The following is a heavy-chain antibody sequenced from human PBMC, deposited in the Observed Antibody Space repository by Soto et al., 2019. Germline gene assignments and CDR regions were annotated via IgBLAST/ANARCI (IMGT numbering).Heavy chain of an antibody. Sequence: QVQLQESGPGLVKPSQTLSLTCTVSGGSISSDHYYWSWIRQPPGKGPEWIGYIYYSVSTYSNPSLKSRVTILVDTSQYQFSLKLSSVTAADTALYYCARVRYSYGSIDYWGQGTLVTVSS. J-gene: IGHJ4*02. V-gene: IGHV4-30-4*01. CDR2: IYYSVST. CDR1: GGSISSDHYY. CDR3: ARVRYSYGSIDY. D-gene: IGHD5-18*01.